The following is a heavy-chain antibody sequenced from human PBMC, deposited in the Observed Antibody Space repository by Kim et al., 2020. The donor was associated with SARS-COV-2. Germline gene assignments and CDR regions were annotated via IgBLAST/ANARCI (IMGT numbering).Heavy chain of an antibody. CDR3: TKRTNYGSGSYSWFDP. D-gene: IGHD3-10*01. V-gene: IGHV3-23*01. J-gene: IGHJ5*02. Sequence: SVKGRVTISRDNSTNTLFLQIDSLRVEDTAVYYCTKRTNYGSGSYSWFDPWGQGTLVTVST.